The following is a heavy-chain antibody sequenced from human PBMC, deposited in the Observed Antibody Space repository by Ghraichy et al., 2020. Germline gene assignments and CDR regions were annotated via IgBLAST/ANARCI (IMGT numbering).Heavy chain of an antibody. CDR3: AKGGGNSIFDY. Sequence: GESLNISCAASGLTFRNYAMSWVRQAPGKGLEWVSAISYDGDSPYYADFVKGRFTISRDNSQNTLYLQMNSLRAEDTAVYYCAKGGGNSIFDYWGQGTLVTGSS. J-gene: IGHJ4*02. V-gene: IGHV3-23*01. CDR2: ISYDGDSP. D-gene: IGHD4-23*01. CDR1: GLTFRNYA.